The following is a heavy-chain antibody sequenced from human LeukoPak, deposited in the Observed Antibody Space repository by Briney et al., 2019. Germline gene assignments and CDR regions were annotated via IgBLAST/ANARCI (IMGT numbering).Heavy chain of an antibody. J-gene: IGHJ4*02. CDR2: IYYSGST. D-gene: IGHD5-18*01. CDR3: ARQVGYSYGHLDY. CDR1: GGSINSNSFY. Sequence: SETLSLTCTVSGGSINSNSFYWGWIRQPPGKGLEWIASIYYSGSTYYNPSLKSRVTISVDTSKNQFSLKLSSVTAADTAVYYCARQVGYSYGHLDYWGQGTLVTVSS. V-gene: IGHV4-39*01.